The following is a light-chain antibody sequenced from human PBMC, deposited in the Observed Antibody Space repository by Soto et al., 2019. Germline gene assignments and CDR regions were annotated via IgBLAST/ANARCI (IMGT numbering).Light chain of an antibody. CDR2: GAF. V-gene: IGKV3-15*01. Sequence: EILMTQSPVTLSVSPGERATLSCRASQSVSSNLAWYQQKPGQAPSLLIYGAFTRATGIPARFSGTGSGTEFTLIISSLQSEDFALYYCQQYNDWPRTFGQGTKVDIK. CDR3: QQYNDWPRT. J-gene: IGKJ1*01. CDR1: QSVSSN.